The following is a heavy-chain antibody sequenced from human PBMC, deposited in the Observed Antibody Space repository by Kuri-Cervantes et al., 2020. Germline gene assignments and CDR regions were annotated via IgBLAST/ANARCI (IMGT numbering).Heavy chain of an antibody. D-gene: IGHD1-14*01. CDR1: GFTFRSYG. V-gene: IGHV3-33*01. CDR2: IWYDGSNE. Sequence: GESLKISCAASGFTFRSYGMHWVRQAPGKGLEWVALIWYDGSNEYYADSVKGRLTISRDDSKSIAYLQMNSLRTEDTAMYYCSRGGLTPHYWGQGTLVTVSS. J-gene: IGHJ4*02. CDR3: SRGGLTPHY.